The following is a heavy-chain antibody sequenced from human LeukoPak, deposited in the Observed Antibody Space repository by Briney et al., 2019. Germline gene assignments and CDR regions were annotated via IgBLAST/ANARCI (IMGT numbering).Heavy chain of an antibody. CDR1: GFTFSSYA. V-gene: IGHV3-23*01. D-gene: IGHD3-22*01. Sequence: GGSLRLSCAASGFTFSSYAMSWVRQAPGKVLEWVSAISGSGGSTYYADSVKGRFTISRDNSKNTLYLQMNSLRAEDTAVYYCAKAPEGGYYPFDYWGQGTLVTVSS. CDR2: ISGSGGST. CDR3: AKAPEGGYYPFDY. J-gene: IGHJ4*02.